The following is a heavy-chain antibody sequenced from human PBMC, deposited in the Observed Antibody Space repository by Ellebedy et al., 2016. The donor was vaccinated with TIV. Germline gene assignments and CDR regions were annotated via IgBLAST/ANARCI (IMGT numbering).Heavy chain of an antibody. V-gene: IGHV4-4*02. D-gene: IGHD3-16*01. CDR2: IYHSGST. CDR1: GGSISSSNW. J-gene: IGHJ6*02. Sequence: SETLSLXXAVSGGSISSSNWWSWVRQPPGKGLEWIGEIYHSGSTNYNPSLKSRVTISVDTSKNQFSLKLSSVTAADTAVYYCARATLGGMDVWGQGTTVTVSS. CDR3: ARATLGGMDV.